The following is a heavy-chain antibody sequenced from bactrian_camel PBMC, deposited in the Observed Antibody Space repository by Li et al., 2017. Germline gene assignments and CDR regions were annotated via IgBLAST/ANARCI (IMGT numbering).Heavy chain of an antibody. J-gene: IGHJ4*01. V-gene: IGHV3S53*01. CDR2: IDTDGRS. D-gene: IGHD5*01. CDR3: AAGGSVGDNSYRWFWARHYDH. CDR1: GSVYC. Sequence: VQLVESGGGSVQAGGSLRLSCAATGSVYCMGWFRQAPGKEREGVAAIDTDGRSMYANSVKGRFTVSKDTAKTTLYLEMNNLRPRDTAIYYCAAGGSVGDNSYRWFWARHYDHWGQGTQVTVS.